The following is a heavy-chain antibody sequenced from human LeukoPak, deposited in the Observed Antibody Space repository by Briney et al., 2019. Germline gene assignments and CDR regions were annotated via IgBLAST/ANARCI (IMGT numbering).Heavy chain of an antibody. Sequence: PGGSLRLSCAASGFTFSTYSMNWVRQAPGKGLEWVSYISGSSSTIYYADSVKGRFTISRDNSKNTLYLQMNNLRAEDTAIYFCAKDPGGQPYYYNYYMDVWGKGTTVTVSS. CDR2: ISGSSSTI. J-gene: IGHJ6*03. V-gene: IGHV3-48*01. CDR1: GFTFSTYS. CDR3: AKDPGGQPYYYNYYMDV. D-gene: IGHD3-16*01.